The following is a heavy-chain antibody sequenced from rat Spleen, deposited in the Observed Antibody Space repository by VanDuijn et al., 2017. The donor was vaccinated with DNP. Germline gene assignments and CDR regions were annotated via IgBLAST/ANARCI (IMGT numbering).Heavy chain of an antibody. CDR3: ARRWDSGYDY. V-gene: IGHV5S10*01. CDR1: GFTFSAYN. J-gene: IGHJ2*01. D-gene: IGHD4-3*01. CDR2: ITYDGSRT. Sequence: EVQLVESGGDFVQPGRSLRLSCAASGFTFSAYNMAWVRQAPKKALEWVATITYDGSRTYYRDSVKGRFTVSRDNAKTSLYLQMDSLRSEDTATYYCARRWDSGYDYWGQGVMVTVSS.